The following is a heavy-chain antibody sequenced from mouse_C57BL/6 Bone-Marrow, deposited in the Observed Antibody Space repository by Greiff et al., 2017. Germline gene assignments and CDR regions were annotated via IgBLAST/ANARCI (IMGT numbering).Heavy chain of an antibody. CDR3: ARSTTVGDAMDY. V-gene: IGHV5-4*01. Sequence: EVQLVESGGGLVKPGASLKLSCAASGFTFSSYAMTWVRQTPEKRLEWVETISDGGSYTYYPDNVKGRFTISRDNATNNLYLQMSHLKSEDTAVYYCARSTTVGDAMDYGGQGTAVTVSA. J-gene: IGHJ4*01. CDR2: ISDGGSYT. D-gene: IGHD1-1*01. CDR1: GFTFSSYA.